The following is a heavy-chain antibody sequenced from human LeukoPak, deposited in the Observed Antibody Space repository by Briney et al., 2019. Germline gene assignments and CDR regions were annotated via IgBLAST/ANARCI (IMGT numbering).Heavy chain of an antibody. V-gene: IGHV3-23*01. J-gene: IGHJ4*02. CDR3: AKSSPITMVRGVAQPFDY. D-gene: IGHD3-10*01. CDR1: GFTFSSYA. Sequence: GGSLRLSCAASGFTFSSYAMSWVRQAPGKGLEWVSAISGSGGSTYYADSVKGRFTVSRDTSKNTLYLQMNSLRAEDTAVYYCAKSSPITMVRGVAQPFDYWGQGTLVTVSS. CDR2: ISGSGGST.